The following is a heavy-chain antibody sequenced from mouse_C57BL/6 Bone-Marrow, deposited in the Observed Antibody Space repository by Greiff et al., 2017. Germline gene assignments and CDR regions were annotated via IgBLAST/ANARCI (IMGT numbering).Heavy chain of an antibody. CDR2: ISDGGSYT. CDR1: GFTFSSYA. D-gene: IGHD2-5*01. J-gene: IGHJ3*01. CDR3: ARDPYSNYLFAY. Sequence: EVQGVESGGGLVKPGGSLKLSCAASGFTFSSYAMSWVRQTPEKRLEWVATISDGGSYTYYPDNVKGRFTISRDNAKNNLYLQMSHLKSEDTAMYYCARDPYSNYLFAYWGQGTLVTVSA. V-gene: IGHV5-4*01.